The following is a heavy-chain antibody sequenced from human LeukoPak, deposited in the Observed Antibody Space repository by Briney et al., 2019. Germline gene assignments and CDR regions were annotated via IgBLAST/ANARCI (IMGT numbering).Heavy chain of an antibody. CDR1: GYTFTSYG. CDR3: AIGWNQDFWSGYYSGLMVY. D-gene: IGHD3-3*01. CDR2: ISAYNGNT. J-gene: IGHJ4*02. V-gene: IGHV1-18*01. Sequence: ASVKVSCKASGYTFTSYGISWVRQAPGQGLEWMGWISAYNGNTNYAQKLQGRVTMTTDTPTSTAYMELRSLRSDDTAVYYCAIGWNQDFWSGYYSGLMVYWGQGTLVTVSS.